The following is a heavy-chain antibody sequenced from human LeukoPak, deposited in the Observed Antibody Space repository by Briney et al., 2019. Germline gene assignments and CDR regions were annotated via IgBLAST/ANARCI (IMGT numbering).Heavy chain of an antibody. D-gene: IGHD6-25*01. CDR3: ARVGRIAATAYYFDY. CDR2: TYYRSKWYS. V-gene: IGHV6-1*01. J-gene: IGHJ4*02. CDR1: GDSVSSDSAA. Sequence: SQTLSLTCAISGDSVSSDSAAWNWIRQSPSRGLEWLGRTYYRSKWYSDCAASVKSRISINPDTSKNQVSLHLKSVTPEDTAVYYCARVGRIAATAYYFDYWGRGTLVTVSS.